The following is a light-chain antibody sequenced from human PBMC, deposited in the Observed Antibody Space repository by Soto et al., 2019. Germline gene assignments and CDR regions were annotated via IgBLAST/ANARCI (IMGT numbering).Light chain of an antibody. J-gene: IGKJ4*01. CDR2: GTS. Sequence: EITLTQSPATLSVSPGERATLSCRASQSVGSNLAWYQHTPGQAPRILIYGTSTRARGVPARFSGSGSGTEFNLTISSLQSEDFGTYYCKYSNKRPQLPVGGGTKLEIK. V-gene: IGKV3-15*01. CDR3: KYSNKRPQLP. CDR1: QSVGSN.